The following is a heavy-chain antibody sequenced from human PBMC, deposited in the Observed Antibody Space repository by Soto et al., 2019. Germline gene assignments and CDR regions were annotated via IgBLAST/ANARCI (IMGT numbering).Heavy chain of an antibody. D-gene: IGHD6-19*01. CDR2: IGSDGTAI. Sequence: EVQLLESGGAFVQPGGSLRLSCAGSGFTFNSYAMSWVRQAPGKGLEWVSAIGSDGTAIQYADSVKGRFTISKDNSNDMLYLQKNSLRAEDTAVYYCVRPGLTVPGTRYFDHWGQGALVTVSS. J-gene: IGHJ4*02. CDR1: GFTFNSYA. CDR3: VRPGLTVPGTRYFDH. V-gene: IGHV3-23*05.